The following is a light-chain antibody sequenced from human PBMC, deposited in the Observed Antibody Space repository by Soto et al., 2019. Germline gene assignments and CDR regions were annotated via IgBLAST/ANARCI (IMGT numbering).Light chain of an antibody. CDR1: QGISSY. J-gene: IGKJ2*01. Sequence: DIQLTQSPSFLSASVGDRVTITCRASQGISSYLAWYQQKPGKAPKLLISAASTLQSGVPSRFSDSGSGTEFTLTISSLQPEDFATYYCQQSNDYPRTFGQGTKVEIK. V-gene: IGKV1-9*01. CDR3: QQSNDYPRT. CDR2: AAS.